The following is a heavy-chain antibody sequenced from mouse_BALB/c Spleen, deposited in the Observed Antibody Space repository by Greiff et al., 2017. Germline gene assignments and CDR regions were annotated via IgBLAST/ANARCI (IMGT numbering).Heavy chain of an antibody. V-gene: IGHV1-4*02. CDR2: INPSSGYT. Sequence: QVQLQQSAAELARPGASVKMSCKASGYTFTSYTMHWVKQRPGQGLEWIGYINPSSGYTEYNQKFKDKTTLTADKSSSTAYMQLSSLTSEDSAVYYYARPPYGNCDWYFDVWGAGTTVTVSS. CDR1: GYTFTSYT. D-gene: IGHD2-1*01. J-gene: IGHJ1*01. CDR3: ARPPYGNCDWYFDV.